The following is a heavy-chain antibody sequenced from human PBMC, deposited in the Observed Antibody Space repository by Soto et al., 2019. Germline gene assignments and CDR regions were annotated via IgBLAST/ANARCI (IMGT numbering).Heavy chain of an antibody. CDR3: ARGRKGFSSSCYVD. CDR1: GGSVSSYS. CDR2: VYYSGST. Sequence: SETLSLTCTVSGGSVSSYSWTWVRQPPGKGLEWIGYVYYSGSTHYNPSLKSRVTISLDTSKNQFSLKLTSVTAADTAVYYCARGRKGFSSSCYVDWGQGTLVTVSS. V-gene: IGHV4-59*02. J-gene: IGHJ4*02. D-gene: IGHD6-13*01.